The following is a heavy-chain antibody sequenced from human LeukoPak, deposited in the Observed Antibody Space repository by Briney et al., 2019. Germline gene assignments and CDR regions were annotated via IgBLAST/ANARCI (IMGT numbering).Heavy chain of an antibody. Sequence: ASVTVSFKASGGTFIIYAISWVRQAPGQGREWMGGIITIFGTANYAQKFQGRVTITADKSTSTAYMELSSLRSEDTAVYYCARDDSGGSFFDYWGQGTLVTVSS. CDR2: IITIFGTA. CDR1: GGTFIIYA. V-gene: IGHV1-69*06. D-gene: IGHD2-15*01. CDR3: ARDDSGGSFFDY. J-gene: IGHJ4*02.